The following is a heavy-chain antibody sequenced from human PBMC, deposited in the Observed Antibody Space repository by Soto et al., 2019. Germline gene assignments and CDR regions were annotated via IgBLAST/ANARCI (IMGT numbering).Heavy chain of an antibody. V-gene: IGHV4-39*01. CDR1: GGSISSSSYY. J-gene: IGHJ6*02. Sequence: SETLSLTCTVSGGSISSSSYYWGWIRQPPGKGLERIGSIYYSGSTYYNPSLKSRVTISVDTSKNQFSLKLSSVTAADTAVYYCARLGPAAAEHYYYYGMDVWGQGTTVTVSS. CDR3: ARLGPAAAEHYYYYGMDV. CDR2: IYYSGST. D-gene: IGHD6-13*01.